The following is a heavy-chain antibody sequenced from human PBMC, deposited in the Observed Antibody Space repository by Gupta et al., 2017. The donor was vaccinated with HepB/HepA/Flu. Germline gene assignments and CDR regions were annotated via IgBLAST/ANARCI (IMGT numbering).Heavy chain of an antibody. V-gene: IGHV3-23*01. J-gene: IGHJ3*02. D-gene: IGHD3-22*01. CDR3: AKHHYYDNSGLKTDALDI. CDR1: GFTFSDYA. CDR2: INGDASVT. Sequence: EVQMLESGGGLVQPGGSLRLSCAASGFTFSDYALSWVRQAPGKGLEYVSSINGDASVTDYAHSVKGRFTTSRDKSKNMLYLQMNSLSADDTATYYCAKHHYYDNSGLKTDALDIWGPGTMGTVSS.